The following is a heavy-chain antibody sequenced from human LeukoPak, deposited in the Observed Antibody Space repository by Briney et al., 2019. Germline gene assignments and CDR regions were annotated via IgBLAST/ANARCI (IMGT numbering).Heavy chain of an antibody. D-gene: IGHD5-24*01. J-gene: IGHJ5*02. CDR2: IYPGDSDT. Sequence: GESLKISCKGSGYSFTSYWIGWVRQMPGKGLEWTGIIYPGDSDTRYSPSFQGQVTISADKSISTAYLQWSSLKASDTAMYYCARKMATIYHWFDPWGQGTLVTVSS. CDR3: ARKMATIYHWFDP. V-gene: IGHV5-51*01. CDR1: GYSFTSYW.